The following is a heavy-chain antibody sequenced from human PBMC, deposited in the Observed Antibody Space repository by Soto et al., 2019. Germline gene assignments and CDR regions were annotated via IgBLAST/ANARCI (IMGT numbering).Heavy chain of an antibody. V-gene: IGHV4-31*03. CDR2: IYYSGST. CDR3: ARDWMDYYDSSGYYYGGVFDY. CDR1: GGSISSGGYY. Sequence: PSETLSLTCTVSGGSISSGGYYWSWIRQHPGKGLEWIGYIYYSGSTYYNPSLKSRVTISVDTSKNQFSLKLSSVTAADTAVYYCARDWMDYYDSSGYYYGGVFDYWGQGTLVPV. J-gene: IGHJ4*02. D-gene: IGHD3-22*01.